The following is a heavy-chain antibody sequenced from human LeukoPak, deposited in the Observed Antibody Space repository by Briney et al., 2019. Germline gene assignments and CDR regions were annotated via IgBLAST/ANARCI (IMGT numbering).Heavy chain of an antibody. J-gene: IGHJ4*02. Sequence: SGGSLRLSCAASGFIFSTYEMNWVRQAPGKGLEWLSYISYNGRSIYYADSVKGRFTISRDNAKNLLYLQMNSLRGEDTAVYYCASYSSAWYYGYWGQGTLVTVSS. CDR1: GFIFSTYE. V-gene: IGHV3-48*03. D-gene: IGHD6-19*01. CDR3: ASYSSAWYYGY. CDR2: ISYNGRSI.